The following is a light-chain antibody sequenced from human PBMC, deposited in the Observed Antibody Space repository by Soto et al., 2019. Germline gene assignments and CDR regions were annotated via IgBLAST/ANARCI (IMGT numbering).Light chain of an antibody. CDR1: QSVSSN. J-gene: IGKJ2*01. Sequence: EIVMTQSPATLSVSPGERATLSCWASQSVSSNLAWYQQKPGQAPRLLIYGASTRATGIPARFSGSGSGTEFTLTISSLQSEDFAVYYCQQSNKGTFGQGTKLEI. CDR2: GAS. V-gene: IGKV3-15*01. CDR3: QQSNKGT.